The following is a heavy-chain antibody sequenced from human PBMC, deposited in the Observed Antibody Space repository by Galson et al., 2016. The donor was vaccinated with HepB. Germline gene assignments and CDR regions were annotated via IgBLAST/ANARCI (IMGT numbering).Heavy chain of an antibody. J-gene: IGHJ4*02. Sequence: SETLSLTCDVSGLTLSTANWWTWVRQPPGRGLEWIGQIFYSGNTNYNPSFKSRVTISVDQSKNQFSLTLTSVTAADTAVDDGARRGGPWVTGEYWGQGILVIVSS. CDR2: IFYSGNT. D-gene: IGHD2-21*02. V-gene: IGHV4-4*02. CDR1: GLTLSTANW. CDR3: ARRGGPWVTGEY.